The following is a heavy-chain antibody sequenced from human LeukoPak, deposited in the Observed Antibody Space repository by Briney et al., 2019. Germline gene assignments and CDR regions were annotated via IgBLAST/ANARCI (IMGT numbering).Heavy chain of an antibody. J-gene: IGHJ4*02. CDR3: ARDDPGIGIDY. D-gene: IGHD1-26*01. Sequence: GGSLRLSCAASGFRFSSYWMHWVRQAPGKGLVWVSHINSDGSSTTYADSVKGRFTISRDNAKSTLYLQMNSLRAEDTAVYYFARDDPGIGIDYWGQGTLVTVSS. CDR1: GFRFSSYW. CDR2: INSDGSST. V-gene: IGHV3-74*01.